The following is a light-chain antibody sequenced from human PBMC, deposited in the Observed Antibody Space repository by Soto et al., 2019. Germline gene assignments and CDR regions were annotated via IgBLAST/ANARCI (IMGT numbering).Light chain of an antibody. J-gene: IGKJ5*01. CDR3: QQYGSSPR. Sequence: EIVLTQSPGTLSLSPGERATLSCRASQSVSSSYLAWYQQKPGQSHRLLIYGASSRASGIPGRFSGSGSGTDFTLTISRLEPEDFAVYYCQQYGSSPRFGQGTRLEIK. CDR2: GAS. CDR1: QSVSSSY. V-gene: IGKV3-20*01.